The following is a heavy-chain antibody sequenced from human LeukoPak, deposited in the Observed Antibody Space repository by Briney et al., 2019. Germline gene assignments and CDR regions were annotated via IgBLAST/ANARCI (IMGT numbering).Heavy chain of an antibody. CDR1: GFTFNDYS. J-gene: IGHJ4*02. V-gene: IGHV3-21*01. CDR2: ISSSSSYI. CDR3: ARDIPTRAARPPV. D-gene: IGHD6-6*01. Sequence: GGSLRLSCAASGFTFNDYSINWVRQAPGKGLEWVSSISSSSSYIYYADSVKGRFTISRDNAKNSLYLQMNSLRAEDTAVYYCARDIPTRAARPPVWGQGTLVTVSS.